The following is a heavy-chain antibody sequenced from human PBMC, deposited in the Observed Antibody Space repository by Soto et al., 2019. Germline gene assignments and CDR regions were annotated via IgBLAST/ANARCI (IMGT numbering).Heavy chain of an antibody. Sequence: ASVKVSCKASGYTFTSYGISWVRQAPGQGLEWMGWISAYNGNTNYAQMLQGRVTMTTDTSASTAYMELRSLRSDDTAVYYCARDYLYYDFWSGYFTRGYYYGMDVWGQGTTVTVSS. D-gene: IGHD3-3*01. CDR1: GYTFTSYG. CDR3: ARDYLYYDFWSGYFTRGYYYGMDV. CDR2: ISAYNGNT. V-gene: IGHV1-18*01. J-gene: IGHJ6*02.